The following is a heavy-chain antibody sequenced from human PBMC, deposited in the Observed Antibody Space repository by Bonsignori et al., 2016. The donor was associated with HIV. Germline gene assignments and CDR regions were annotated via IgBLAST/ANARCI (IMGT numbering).Heavy chain of an antibody. D-gene: IGHD1-26*01. J-gene: IGHJ6*02. CDR1: GGSISSYY. CDR3: ARGIVGATITKVYYYYYGMDV. CDR2: IYTSGST. Sequence: QVQLQESGPGLVKPSETLSLTCTVSGGSISSYYWSWIRQPAGKGLEWIGRIYTSGSTNYNPSLKSRVTMSVDTSKNQFSLKLSSVTAADTAVYYCARGIVGATITKVYYYYYGMDVWAEGP. V-gene: IGHV4-4*07.